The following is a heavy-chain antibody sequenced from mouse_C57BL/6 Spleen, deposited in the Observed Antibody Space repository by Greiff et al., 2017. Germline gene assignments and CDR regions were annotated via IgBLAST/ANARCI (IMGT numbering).Heavy chain of an antibody. CDR1: GYTFTSYW. Sequence: QVQLKQPGAELVKPGASVKLSCKASGYTFTSYWMHWVKQRPGQGLVWIGMIHPNSGSTNYNEKFKSKATLTVDKSSSKAYMQLGSLTSEDSSVYYCAYDDDGYWGQGTTLTVSS. J-gene: IGHJ2*01. CDR3: AYDDDGY. D-gene: IGHD2-4*01. V-gene: IGHV1-64*01. CDR2: IHPNSGST.